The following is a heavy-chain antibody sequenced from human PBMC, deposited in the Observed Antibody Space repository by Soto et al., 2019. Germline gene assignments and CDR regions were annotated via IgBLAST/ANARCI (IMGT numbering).Heavy chain of an antibody. CDR2: INPIIGTA. CDR1: GYTFTSYA. V-gene: IGHV1-69*13. Sequence: GASVKVSCKASGYTFTSYAIHWVRQAPGHRLEWLGWINPIIGTARYAQKFQDRVTITADESTSTAYMELSSLRSEDTAVYYCATRNSSSWYYPWAFDIWGQGTMVTVSS. J-gene: IGHJ3*02. CDR3: ATRNSSSWYYPWAFDI. D-gene: IGHD6-13*01.